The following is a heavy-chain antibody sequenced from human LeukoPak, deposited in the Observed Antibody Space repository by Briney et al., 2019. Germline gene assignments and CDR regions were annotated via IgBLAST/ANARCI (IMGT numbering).Heavy chain of an antibody. J-gene: IGHJ6*02. CDR3: ARESNPVTHYYYYGMDV. CDR2: ISSSGSSI. Sequence: GGSLRLSCAASGFTFNNYEMSWVRQAPGKGLEWVAYISSSGSSIYYADSVKGRFTVSRDNAKNSLYLQMNSLRAEDTAVYYCARESNPVTHYYYYGMDVWGQGTTVTVSS. CDR1: GFTFNNYE. V-gene: IGHV3-48*03. D-gene: IGHD2-21*02.